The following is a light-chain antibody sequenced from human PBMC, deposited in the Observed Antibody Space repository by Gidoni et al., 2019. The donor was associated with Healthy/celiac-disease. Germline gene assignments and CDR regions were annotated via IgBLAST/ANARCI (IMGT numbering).Light chain of an antibody. CDR3: QQYNSYPIT. Sequence: DIQMTQSPSTLSASVGTRVTITCRASQSISSWLDWYQQKPGKAPKLLIYKASSLESGVPSRFSGSGSGTEFTLTISSLQPDDFATYYCQQYNSYPITFGQGTRLEIK. J-gene: IGKJ5*01. CDR1: QSISSW. V-gene: IGKV1-5*03. CDR2: KAS.